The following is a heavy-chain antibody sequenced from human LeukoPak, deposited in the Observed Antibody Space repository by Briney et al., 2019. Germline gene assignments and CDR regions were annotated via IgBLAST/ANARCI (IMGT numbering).Heavy chain of an antibody. CDR2: IRNKLASYST. CDR3: SRGDFRAS. CDR1: GFTFSEQY. V-gene: IGHV3-72*01. Sequence: QPGGSLRLSCAASGFTFSEQYMDWVRQAPGKGLEWVGRIRNKLASYSTDYAASVKGRFTISRDDSKSSLYLQMNSLNTEDTAVYYCSRGDFRASWGQGTLVTVSS. J-gene: IGHJ5*02. D-gene: IGHD3-3*01.